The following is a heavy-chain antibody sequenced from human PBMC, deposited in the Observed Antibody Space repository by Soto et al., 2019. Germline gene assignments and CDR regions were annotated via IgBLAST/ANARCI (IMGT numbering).Heavy chain of an antibody. Sequence: ASVKVSCRASGYTFTEYFRPGVRQAPGQGFEWMGWINPKSRGTTYAQKCQGRVTMTRDTSNSTAYMELRGLRSDDTAIYYCARLTVKAGKWFDPVRQRTLATFSS. J-gene: IGHJ5*02. CDR1: GYTFTEYF. V-gene: IGHV1-2*02. CDR2: INPKSRGT. CDR3: ARLTVKAGKWFDP. D-gene: IGHD4-4*01.